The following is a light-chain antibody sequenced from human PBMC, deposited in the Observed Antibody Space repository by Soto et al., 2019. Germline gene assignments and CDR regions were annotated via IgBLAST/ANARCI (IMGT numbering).Light chain of an antibody. Sequence: EIVFAQCPVTLSLSPGERATLSCRASQSVSSSYLAWYQQKPGQAPRLLIYGASSRTAGIPDRFSGSGSGTDFTLTISRLEPEDFAVYYCQQYGSSPPITFGQGTRLEI. V-gene: IGKV3-20*01. J-gene: IGKJ5*01. CDR2: GAS. CDR3: QQYGSSPPIT. CDR1: QSVSSSY.